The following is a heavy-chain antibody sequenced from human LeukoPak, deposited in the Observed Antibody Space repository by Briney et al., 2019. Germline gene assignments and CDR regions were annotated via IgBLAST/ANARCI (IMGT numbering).Heavy chain of an antibody. CDR2: ISGSGGST. D-gene: IGHD3-10*01. Sequence: GGSLRLSCTASGFTFSSYAMTWVRQAPGKGPEWVSTISGSGGSTYYTDSVKGRFSISRDNSKNTLYLQMNSLRADDTAVYYCAKDRGDTRNFFDYWGQGTLVTVSS. J-gene: IGHJ4*02. V-gene: IGHV3-23*01. CDR3: AKDRGDTRNFFDY. CDR1: GFTFSSYA.